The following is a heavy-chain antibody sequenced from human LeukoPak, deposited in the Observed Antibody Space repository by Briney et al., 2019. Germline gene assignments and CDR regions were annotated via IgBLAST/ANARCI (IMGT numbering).Heavy chain of an antibody. CDR3: AKGSSYDFWSGYYPFDY. J-gene: IGHJ4*02. CDR2: ISGSGGST. V-gene: IGHV3-23*01. Sequence: GGSLRLSCAASGFTFSSYAMSWVRQAPGKGLEWVSAISGSGGSTYYADSVKGRFTISRDNSKNTLYLQMNSLRAEDTAVYYCAKGSSYDFWSGYYPFDYWGQETLVTVSS. D-gene: IGHD3-3*01. CDR1: GFTFSSYA.